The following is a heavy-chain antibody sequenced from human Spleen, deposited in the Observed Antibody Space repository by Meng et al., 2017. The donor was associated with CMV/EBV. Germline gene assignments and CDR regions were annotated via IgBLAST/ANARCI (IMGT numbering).Heavy chain of an antibody. CDR3: VREYCGGDCSFANFYFDN. V-gene: IGHV1-18*01. J-gene: IGHJ4*02. CDR2: ISPYNGYT. D-gene: IGHD2-21*01. CDR1: GYTFTSYG. Sequence: ASVKVSCKASGYTFTSYGIDWVRQAPGQGLEWMGWISPYNGYTNYTQKLQGRVTMTTDTSTSTAYMELRSLRSDDTAVYYCVREYCGGDCSFANFYFDNWGQGTLVTVS.